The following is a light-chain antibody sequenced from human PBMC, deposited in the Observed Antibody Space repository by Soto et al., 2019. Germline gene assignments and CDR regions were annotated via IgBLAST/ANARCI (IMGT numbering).Light chain of an antibody. Sequence: AIQLTQSPSSLSASVGDRVTITCRASQGISSWLAWYQQKPGKAPKLLIYAASSLQSGVPSRFSGSGSGTDFTLTISSLQPEDFTVYSCLQYHNLWAFGQGTKVDIK. CDR3: LQYHNLWA. V-gene: IGKV1D-13*01. J-gene: IGKJ1*01. CDR2: AAS. CDR1: QGISSW.